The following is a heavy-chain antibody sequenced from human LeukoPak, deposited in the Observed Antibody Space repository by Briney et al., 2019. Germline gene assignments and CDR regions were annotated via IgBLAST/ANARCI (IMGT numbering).Heavy chain of an antibody. CDR1: GFTFSSYA. Sequence: PGGSLRLSCAASGFTFSSYAMSWVRQAPGKGLEWVSGISGSRGTTYYADSVKGRLTISRDDSKNTLYLQTNSLRADDTAVYYCAKERTGGRPFDYWGQGTLVTVSS. D-gene: IGHD4-23*01. CDR2: ISGSRGTT. CDR3: AKERTGGRPFDY. J-gene: IGHJ4*02. V-gene: IGHV3-23*01.